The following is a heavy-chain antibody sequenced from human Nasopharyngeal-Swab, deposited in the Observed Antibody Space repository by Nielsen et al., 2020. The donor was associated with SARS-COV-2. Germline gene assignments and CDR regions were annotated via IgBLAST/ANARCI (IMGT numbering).Heavy chain of an antibody. D-gene: IGHD6-19*01. CDR2: ISSSGSTI. Sequence: GGSLRLSCAASGFTFDDYAMHWVRQAPGKGLEWVSYISSSGSTIYYADSVKGRFTISRDNAKNSLYLQMNSLRAEDTAVYYCSSVGWYYYYYGMDVWGQGTTVTVSS. CDR1: GFTFDDYA. CDR3: SSVGWYYYYYGMDV. V-gene: IGHV3-48*03. J-gene: IGHJ6*02.